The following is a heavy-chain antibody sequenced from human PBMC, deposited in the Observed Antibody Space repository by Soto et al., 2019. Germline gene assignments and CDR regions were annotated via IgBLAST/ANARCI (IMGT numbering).Heavy chain of an antibody. Sequence: QVQLVESGGGVVQPGRSLRLSCAASGFTFSSYGMHWVRQAPGKGLEWVAVIWYDGSNKYYADSVKGRFTISRDNSKNKLYLQMNSLRAEDTAVYYFARDGYCSGGSCYSVPVFDYWGQGTLVTVSS. CDR1: GFTFSSYG. V-gene: IGHV3-33*01. J-gene: IGHJ4*02. CDR2: IWYDGSNK. D-gene: IGHD2-15*01. CDR3: ARDGYCSGGSCYSVPVFDY.